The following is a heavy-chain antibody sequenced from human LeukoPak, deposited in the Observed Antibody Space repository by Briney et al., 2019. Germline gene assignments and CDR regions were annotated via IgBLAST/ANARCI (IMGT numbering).Heavy chain of an antibody. CDR2: INQDGSEK. CDR3: ARDQGFSYYYYYMDV. V-gene: IGHV3-7*01. D-gene: IGHD3-3*01. J-gene: IGHJ6*03. Sequence: GGSLRLSCAASGFTFSSYWMSWVRQAPGKGLEWVANINQDGSEKYYVDSVKGRFTISRDNAKNSLYLQMNSLRAEDTAVYYCARDQGFSYYYYYMDVWGKGTTVTVSS. CDR1: GFTFSSYW.